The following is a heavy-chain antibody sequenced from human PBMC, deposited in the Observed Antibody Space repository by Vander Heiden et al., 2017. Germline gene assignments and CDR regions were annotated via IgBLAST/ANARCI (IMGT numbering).Heavy chain of an antibody. CDR1: GGSFSGYY. J-gene: IGHJ4*02. Sequence: QVQLQQWGAGLLKPSETLSLTCAVNGGSFSGYYWSWIRQPPGKGLEWIGEINHSGSTNYNPSLKSGVTISVDTSKNQFSLKLSSVTAADTAVYYCAKKGVQQWFMARYFDYWGQGTLVTVSS. V-gene: IGHV4-34*01. CDR2: INHSGST. CDR3: AKKGVQQWFMARYFDY. D-gene: IGHD1-1*01.